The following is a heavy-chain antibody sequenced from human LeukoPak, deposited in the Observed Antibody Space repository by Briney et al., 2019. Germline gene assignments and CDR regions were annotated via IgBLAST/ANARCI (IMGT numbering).Heavy chain of an antibody. D-gene: IGHD3-22*01. CDR2: IYSGGST. J-gene: IGHJ4*02. CDR1: GFTVSSNY. V-gene: IGHV3-53*01. CDR3: ARGDLGGADYYDSSGYYFDY. Sequence: GGSLRLSCAASGFTVSSNYMSWVRQAPGKGLEWVSVIYSGGSTYYADSVKGRFTISRDNSKNTLYLQMNSLRAEDTAVYYCARGDLGGADYYDSSGYYFDYWGQGTLVTVSS.